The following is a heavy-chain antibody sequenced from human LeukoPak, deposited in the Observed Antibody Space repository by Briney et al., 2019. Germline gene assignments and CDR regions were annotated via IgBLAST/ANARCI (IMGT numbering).Heavy chain of an antibody. CDR3: ARVLLWFGELYSNWSDP. Sequence: SETLSLTCAVYGGSFSGYYWSWIRQPPGKGLEWIGEINHSGSTNYNPSLKSRVTISVDTSKNQFSLKLSSVTAADTAVYYCARVLLWFGELYSNWSDPWGQGTLVTVSS. J-gene: IGHJ5*02. D-gene: IGHD3-10*01. CDR2: INHSGST. V-gene: IGHV4-34*01. CDR1: GGSFSGYY.